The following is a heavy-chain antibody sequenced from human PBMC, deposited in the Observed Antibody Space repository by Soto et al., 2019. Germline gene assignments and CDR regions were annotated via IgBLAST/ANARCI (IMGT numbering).Heavy chain of an antibody. CDR1: GFTFSSYS. CDR2: ISSSSSYI. V-gene: IGHV3-21*01. D-gene: IGHD3-3*01. J-gene: IGHJ6*03. Sequence: GGSLRLSCAASGFTFSSYSMNWVRQAPGKGLEWVSSISSSSSYIYYADSVKGRFTISRDNAKNSLYLQMNSLRAEDTAVYYCARGSYYDFWSGYYTTYYYYYYYMDVWGKGTTVTGSS. CDR3: ARGSYYDFWSGYYTTYYYYYYYMDV.